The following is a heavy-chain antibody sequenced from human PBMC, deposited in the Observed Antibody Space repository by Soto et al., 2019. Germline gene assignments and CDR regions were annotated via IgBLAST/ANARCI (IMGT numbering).Heavy chain of an antibody. V-gene: IGHV4-59*01. J-gene: IGHJ4*02. Sequence: SETLSLTCSVSGDSISDYYLNWIRQPPGKGPEWIGYIYYGSPIYSPSLQSRVTISVDMSKNQFSLNPSSVTAADTAVYYCTRREPGRDLDYWGPGTLVTVSS. CDR3: TRREPGRDLDY. CDR2: IYYGSP. CDR1: GDSISDYY. D-gene: IGHD2-21*02.